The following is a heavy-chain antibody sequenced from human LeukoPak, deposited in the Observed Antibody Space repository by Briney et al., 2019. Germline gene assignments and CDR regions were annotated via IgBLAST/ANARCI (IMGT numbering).Heavy chain of an antibody. CDR1: GGSFSGYN. J-gene: IGHJ4*02. Sequence: SETLSLTCAVYGGSFSGYNWNWLRQPPGKGLEWIGEINHSGTTKYNPSLKSRVTISVDMSKIQFSLKLSSVAAADTAVYYCARLPQLTADAGVDYWGQGTLVTVSS. V-gene: IGHV4-34*01. CDR2: INHSGTT. D-gene: IGHD7-27*01. CDR3: ARLPQLTADAGVDY.